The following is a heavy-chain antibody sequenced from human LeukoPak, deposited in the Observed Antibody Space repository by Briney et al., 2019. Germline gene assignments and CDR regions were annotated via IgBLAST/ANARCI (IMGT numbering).Heavy chain of an antibody. D-gene: IGHD6-6*01. Sequence: PGGSLRLSCAASGFTFSSYSMNWVRQAPGKGLEWVSSISSSSSYIYYADSVKGRFTISRDNAKNSLYLQMNSLRAEDTAVYYCAREGMAARAHDFDYWGQGTLVTVSS. CDR1: GFTFSSYS. J-gene: IGHJ4*02. V-gene: IGHV3-21*01. CDR2: ISSSSSYI. CDR3: AREGMAARAHDFDY.